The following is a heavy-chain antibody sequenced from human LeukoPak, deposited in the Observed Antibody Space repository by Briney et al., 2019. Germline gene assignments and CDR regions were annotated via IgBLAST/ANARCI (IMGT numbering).Heavy chain of an antibody. J-gene: IGHJ4*02. CDR2: IYPRHSDT. D-gene: IGHD3-3*01. CDR1: GWRFTSYW. CDR3: ARRGWSGEFDY. V-gene: IGHV5-51*01. Sequence: GGALEISWKGSGWRFTSYWIGWVRQMAGKGVGGMAIIYPRHSDTTYSPSFQGQVTISADKSLSTAYLQWSSLNASVTAMYYCARRGWSGEFDYWGQGPLVPLSS.